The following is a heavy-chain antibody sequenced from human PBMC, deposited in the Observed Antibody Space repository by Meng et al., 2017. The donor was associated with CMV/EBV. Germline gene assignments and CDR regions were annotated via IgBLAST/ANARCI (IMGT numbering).Heavy chain of an antibody. J-gene: IGHJ4*02. CDR3: AKLQGSKDY. Sequence: SLKISCTASGFTFDYHALHWVRQAAGKGLEWVAGISWNSVSIGYADSVKGRFIISRDDAKSSLYLQMNSLRTEDTAMYFCAKLQGSKDYWGQGTLVTVPQ. CDR1: GFTFDYHA. V-gene: IGHV3-9*01. CDR2: ISWNSVSI.